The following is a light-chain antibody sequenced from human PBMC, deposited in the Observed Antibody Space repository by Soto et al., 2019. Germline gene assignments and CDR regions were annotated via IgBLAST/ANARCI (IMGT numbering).Light chain of an antibody. CDR3: QSYDSSLSGWV. CDR2: GNS. V-gene: IGLV1-40*01. Sequence: QSVLTQPPSVPGPPGQRSPISSPGGASIIGAGYDVHWYQQLPGTAPQLLIYGNSNRPSGVPDRFSGSKSGTSASLAITGLQAEDEADYYCQSYDSSLSGWVFGGGTKLTVL. CDR1: ASIIGAGYD. J-gene: IGLJ3*02.